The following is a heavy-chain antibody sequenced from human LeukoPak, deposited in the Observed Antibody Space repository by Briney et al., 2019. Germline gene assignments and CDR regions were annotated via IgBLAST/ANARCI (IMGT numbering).Heavy chain of an antibody. Sequence: GGSLRLSCAASGFTLSSYGMNWVRQAPGKGLEWVSFISNGGDTIHYADSVKGRFTISRDNAKNSLHLQMSSLRAEDTAVYYCARDLSGSYSFYYYGLDVWGQGTTVTVSS. CDR3: ARDLSGSYSFYYYGLDV. CDR2: ISNGGDTI. D-gene: IGHD1-26*01. V-gene: IGHV3-48*03. J-gene: IGHJ6*02. CDR1: GFTLSSYG.